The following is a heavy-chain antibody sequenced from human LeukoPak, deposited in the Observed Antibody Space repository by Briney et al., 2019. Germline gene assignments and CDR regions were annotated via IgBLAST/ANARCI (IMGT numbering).Heavy chain of an antibody. CDR2: INSDGINT. V-gene: IGHV3-74*01. CDR1: GFTFSDYW. D-gene: IGHD3-3*01. Sequence: PGGSLRLSCAASGFTFSDYWMHWVRQAPGKGLVWVSRINSDGINTSYADSVKGRFTISRDNAKNTLNLQMNSLRAEDTALYYCARDTFWSGYRAFDYWGQGTLVTVSS. J-gene: IGHJ4*02. CDR3: ARDTFWSGYRAFDY.